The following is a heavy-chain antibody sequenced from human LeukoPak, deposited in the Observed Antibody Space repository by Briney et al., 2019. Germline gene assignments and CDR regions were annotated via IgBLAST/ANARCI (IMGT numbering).Heavy chain of an antibody. CDR2: IKQDGSEK. CDR1: GFTFSSYW. D-gene: IGHD6-13*01. Sequence: PGGSLRLSCAASGFTFSSYWMSWVRQAPGKGLEWVANIKQDGSEKYYVDSVKGRFTISRDNAKNSLYLQMNSLRAEDTAVYYCARDLVPIAAAGTNYYYGMDVWGQGTTVTVSS. J-gene: IGHJ6*02. V-gene: IGHV3-7*01. CDR3: ARDLVPIAAAGTNYYYGMDV.